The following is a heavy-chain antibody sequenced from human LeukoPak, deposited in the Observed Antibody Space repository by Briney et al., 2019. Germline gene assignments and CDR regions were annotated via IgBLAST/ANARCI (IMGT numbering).Heavy chain of an antibody. Sequence: SETLSLTCTVSGGSISITTYYWGWIRQPPGKGLEWIGNIYYSGSTYYNPSLKSRVTISVDTSKNQFSLKLSSVTAADTAVYYCARDYMVREVIDYWGQGTLVTVSS. D-gene: IGHD3-10*01. V-gene: IGHV4-39*07. J-gene: IGHJ4*02. CDR2: IYYSGST. CDR1: GGSISITTYY. CDR3: ARDYMVREVIDY.